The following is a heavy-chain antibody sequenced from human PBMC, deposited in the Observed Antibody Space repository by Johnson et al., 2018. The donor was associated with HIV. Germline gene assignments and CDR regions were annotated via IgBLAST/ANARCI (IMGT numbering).Heavy chain of an antibody. CDR2: ISYDGSNK. Sequence: QVQLVESGGGVVQPGGSLRLSCAASGFTFSSYAMHWVRQAPGKGLEWVAVISYDGSNKYYADSVKGRFTISRDNSKNTLYLQMNSLRAEDTALYYCAKVKSWGLDAFDIWGQGTMVTVSS. J-gene: IGHJ3*02. D-gene: IGHD7-27*01. CDR1: GFTFSSYA. V-gene: IGHV3-30-3*01. CDR3: AKVKSWGLDAFDI.